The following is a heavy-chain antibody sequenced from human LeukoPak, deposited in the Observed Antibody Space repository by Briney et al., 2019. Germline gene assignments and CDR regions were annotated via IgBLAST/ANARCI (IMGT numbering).Heavy chain of an antibody. D-gene: IGHD6-19*01. CDR1: GFTFSRYS. V-gene: IGHV3-48*01. Sequence: GGSLRLSCAASGFTFSRYSMNWVRQAPGKGLEWVSYISSSSSTVYYADSLKGRFTISRDNAKNSLYLQMNSLRAEDTAVYYCAREPGIAVAPLDYWGQGTLVTVSS. CDR3: AREPGIAVAPLDY. CDR2: ISSSSSTV. J-gene: IGHJ4*02.